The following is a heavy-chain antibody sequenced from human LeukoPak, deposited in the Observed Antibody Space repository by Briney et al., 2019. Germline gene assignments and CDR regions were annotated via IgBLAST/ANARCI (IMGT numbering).Heavy chain of an antibody. Sequence: GGSLRLSCAASGFTFSNYAMHWVRQAPGKGLEWVAVISYDGSNKFYADSVKGRFTLSRDNSKNTLYLQMNSMRIEDTAVYYCGRGSVGFGELNYWGQGTLVTVSS. J-gene: IGHJ4*02. CDR3: GRGSVGFGELNY. V-gene: IGHV3-30-3*01. D-gene: IGHD3-10*01. CDR2: ISYDGSNK. CDR1: GFTFSNYA.